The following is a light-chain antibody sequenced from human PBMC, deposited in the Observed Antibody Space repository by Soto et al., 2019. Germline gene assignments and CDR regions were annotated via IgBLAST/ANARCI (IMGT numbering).Light chain of an antibody. V-gene: IGLV1-44*01. J-gene: IGLJ3*02. CDR1: SSNIGSHT. CDR2: NDN. CDR3: AAWDDSLSGGM. Sequence: QSVLTQPPSASVTPGQRVTISCSGSSSNIGSHTVNWYQQLPGTAPKVLIYNDNQRPSGVPDRFSGSKSGTSASLAISGPQSEDEADYYCAAWDDSLSGGMFGGGTKLTVL.